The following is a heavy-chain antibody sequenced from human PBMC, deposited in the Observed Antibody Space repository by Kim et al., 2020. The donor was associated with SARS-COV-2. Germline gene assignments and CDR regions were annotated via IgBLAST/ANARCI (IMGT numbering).Heavy chain of an antibody. J-gene: IGHJ6*02. CDR3: ARGPAIGRWFGEHYYYGMDV. D-gene: IGHD3-10*01. CDR2: ISAYNGNT. Sequence: ASVKVSCKASGYTFTSYGISWVRQAPGQGLEWMGWISAYNGNTNYAQKLQGRVTMTTDTSTSTAYMELRSLRSDDTAVYYCARGPAIGRWFGEHYYYGMDVWGQGTTVTVSS. CDR1: GYTFTSYG. V-gene: IGHV1-18*04.